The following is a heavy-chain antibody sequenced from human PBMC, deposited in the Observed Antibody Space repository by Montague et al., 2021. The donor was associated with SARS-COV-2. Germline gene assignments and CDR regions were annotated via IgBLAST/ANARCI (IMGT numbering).Heavy chain of an antibody. CDR2: IYHSGTT. Sequence: SETLSLTCTVSSFSIGSGDYWGWIRQPPGKGLEWIGSIYHSGTTYYNPSLQSRLTMSIDTSTNQFSLRLTSVTAADTAVYYCARQAAGSYFYYGVDVWGQGTTVTVSS. CDR3: ARQAAGSYFYYGVDV. CDR1: SFSIGSGDY. D-gene: IGHD6-13*01. J-gene: IGHJ6*02. V-gene: IGHV4-38-2*02.